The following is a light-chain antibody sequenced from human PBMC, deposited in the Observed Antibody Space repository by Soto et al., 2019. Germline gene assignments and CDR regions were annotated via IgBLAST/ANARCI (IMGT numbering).Light chain of an antibody. CDR2: VAS. CDR3: QQYCSYPVT. J-gene: IGKJ1*01. Sequence: EIVLTQSPGTLSLSPGERATLSCRASQSVSSSYLAWFQQKSGQAPRLLIYVASSRATGIPDRFSGSGSGTDFTLTISRLEPEDFAVYYCQQYCSYPVTFGRGTKVEIK. V-gene: IGKV3-20*01. CDR1: QSVSSSY.